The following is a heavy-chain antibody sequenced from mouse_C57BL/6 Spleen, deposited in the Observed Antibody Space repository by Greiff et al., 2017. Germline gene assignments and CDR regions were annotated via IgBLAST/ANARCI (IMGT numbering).Heavy chain of an antibody. Sequence: LVKPGASVQLSCTASGYTFTSYDINWVKQRPGQGLEWIGCIYPGDGSTKYNEKFKGKATLTVDTSSSTAYMELSSLTSEDSAIYFCARRRLTWYLDDWGTGTTLTVSS. J-gene: IGHJ1*03. V-gene: IGHV1-85*01. D-gene: IGHD2-4*01. CDR3: ARRRLTWYLDD. CDR2: IYPGDGST. CDR1: GYTFTSYD.